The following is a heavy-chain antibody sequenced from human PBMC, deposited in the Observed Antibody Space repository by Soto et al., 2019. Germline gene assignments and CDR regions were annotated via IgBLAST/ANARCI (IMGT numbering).Heavy chain of an antibody. D-gene: IGHD6-13*01. Sequence: PGGSLRLSCAASGFTFSSYGMHWVRQAPGKGLEWVEVLSYDGSNKYYADSVKGRFTISRDNSKNTLYLQMNSLRAADTAVYYCAKDRFSSPDYYYYYGMDVWGQGTTVTVSS. J-gene: IGHJ6*02. CDR3: AKDRFSSPDYYYYYGMDV. CDR1: GFTFSSYG. CDR2: LSYDGSNK. V-gene: IGHV3-30*18.